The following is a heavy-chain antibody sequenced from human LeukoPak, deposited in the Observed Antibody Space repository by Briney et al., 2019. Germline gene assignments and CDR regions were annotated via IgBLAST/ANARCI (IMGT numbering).Heavy chain of an antibody. D-gene: IGHD2-15*01. J-gene: IGHJ6*02. V-gene: IGHV3-23*01. CDR1: GFNFSSYA. CDR3: AKDHYCSGGSCLQEREYYYGMDV. Sequence: GGSLRLSCAASGFNFSSYAMSWVRRAPGKGLEWVSAISGSGGSTYYADSVKGRFTISRDNSKNTLYLQMNSLRAEDTAVYYCAKDHYCSGGSCLQEREYYYGMDVWGQGTTVTVSS. CDR2: ISGSGGST.